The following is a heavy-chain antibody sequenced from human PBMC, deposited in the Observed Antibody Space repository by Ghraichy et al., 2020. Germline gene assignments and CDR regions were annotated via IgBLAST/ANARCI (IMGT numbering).Heavy chain of an antibody. CDR2: IGGSATNT. D-gene: IGHD3-22*01. CDR3: AKDRGYYDSRGYYFNAFDV. CDR1: GFTFSSYA. V-gene: IGHV3-23*01. J-gene: IGHJ3*01. Sequence: GESLNISCAASGFTFSSYAMSWVRQAPGKGLEWVSTIGGSATNTYYTDSVKGRLTISRDISKNTLYLQMNSLRAEDTAIYYCAKDRGYYDSRGYYFNAFDVWGQGTMVTVSS.